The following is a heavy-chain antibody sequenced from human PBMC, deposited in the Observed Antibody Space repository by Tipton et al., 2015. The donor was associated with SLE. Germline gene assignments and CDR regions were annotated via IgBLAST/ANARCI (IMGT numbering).Heavy chain of an antibody. D-gene: IGHD2-21*01. V-gene: IGHV4-59*01. J-gene: IGHJ3*02. Sequence: LRLSCTVSGDSITSSYWSWTRQPPGKGLEWIDYIYYTGSTNYSPSLKSRVTISLDASKNQFSLKLSSVTAADTAVYYCARESREGTVIQGPHVSFDIWGQGAMVTVSS. CDR3: ARESREGTVIQGPHVSFDI. CDR2: IYYTGST. CDR1: GDSITSSY.